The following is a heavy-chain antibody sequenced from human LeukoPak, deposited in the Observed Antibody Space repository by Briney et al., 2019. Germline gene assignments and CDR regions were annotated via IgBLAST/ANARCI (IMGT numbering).Heavy chain of an antibody. D-gene: IGHD2-2*01. CDR3: AKCSATCYANAFDI. CDR1: GFTLSSYA. CDR2: ISGSGSDT. Sequence: GGSLRLSCAASGFTLSSYAVSWVRHARGKGLECVSAISGSGSDTEYADSVKGRFTISRDNSKNTLYLQMSSLRVEDTAVYYCAKCSATCYANAFDIWGQGTMVTVSS. V-gene: IGHV3-23*01. J-gene: IGHJ3*02.